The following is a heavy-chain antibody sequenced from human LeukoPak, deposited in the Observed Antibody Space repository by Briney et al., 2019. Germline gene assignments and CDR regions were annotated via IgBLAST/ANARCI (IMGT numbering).Heavy chain of an antibody. CDR2: INHSGST. D-gene: IGHD1-26*01. J-gene: IGHJ3*02. CDR3: ARRGYSGSYLDDAFDI. CDR1: GGSFSGYY. Sequence: SETLSLTCAVYGGSFSGYYWSWIRQPPGKGLEWIGEINHSGSTNYNPSLKSRVTISVDTSKNQFSLKLSSVTAADTAVYYCARRGYSGSYLDDAFDIWGQGTMVTVSS. V-gene: IGHV4-34*01.